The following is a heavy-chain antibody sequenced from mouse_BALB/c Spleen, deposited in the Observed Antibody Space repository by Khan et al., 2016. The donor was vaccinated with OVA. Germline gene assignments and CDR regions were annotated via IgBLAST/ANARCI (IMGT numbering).Heavy chain of an antibody. CDR1: GDSITSGY. CDR3: ARSTYRYAFVY. J-gene: IGHJ3*01. D-gene: IGHD2-14*01. CDR2: IIYTGYT. V-gene: IGHV3-8*02. Sequence: EVQLQESGPSLVKPSQTLSLTCSVTGDSITSGYWNWIRKFPGNKLEYMGYIIYTGYTYYNPSLQSRLSLTRHTSKNQYYLQLSSVTDEDPATYYCARSTYRYAFVYWGQGTLVTVSA.